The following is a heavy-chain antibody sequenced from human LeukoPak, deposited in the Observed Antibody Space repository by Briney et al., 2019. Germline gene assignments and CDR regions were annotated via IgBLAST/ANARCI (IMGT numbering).Heavy chain of an antibody. CDR3: VSFYETY. D-gene: IGHD2-2*01. Sequence: GGSLRLSCGASGFSFNNYAMNWVRQAPGKGLEWVSTISGSGDSTFYADSVKGRFTISRDNSKNTLYLQMNSLRAEDTAVYYCVSFYETYWGRGALVTVSS. CDR1: GFSFNNYA. CDR2: ISGSGDST. J-gene: IGHJ4*02. V-gene: IGHV3-23*01.